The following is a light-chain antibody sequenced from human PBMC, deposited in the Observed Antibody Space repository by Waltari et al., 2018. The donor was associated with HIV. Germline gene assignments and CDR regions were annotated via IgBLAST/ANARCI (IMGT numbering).Light chain of an antibody. V-gene: IGLV2-23*02. CDR1: SSDVGNYNL. Sequence: QSALTQPASVSGSPGQSVTISCTGTSSDVGNYNLVSWYQQHPGRAPKLMSDEVNKRPSGVSNRFSGSKSGNTASLTISGLQADDEADYYCCSYASSSTYVFATGTKVTVL. CDR3: CSYASSSTYV. CDR2: EVN. J-gene: IGLJ1*01.